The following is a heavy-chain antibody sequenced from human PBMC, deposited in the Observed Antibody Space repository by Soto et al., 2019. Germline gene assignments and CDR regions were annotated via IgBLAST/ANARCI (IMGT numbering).Heavy chain of an antibody. V-gene: IGHV1-69*13. CDR1: GGTFSSYR. CDR2: IVPIYRTA. D-gene: IGHD4-17*01. CDR3: VHPRSTVQIPPT. J-gene: IGHJ5*02. Sequence: SVKVSCKASGGTFSSYRINWVRQAPGQGLEWVGGIVPIYRTADYAQKFQGRVTITADESARTSYMELRSLKSQDTAVYYCVHPRSTVQIPPTWGQGTLVTVSS.